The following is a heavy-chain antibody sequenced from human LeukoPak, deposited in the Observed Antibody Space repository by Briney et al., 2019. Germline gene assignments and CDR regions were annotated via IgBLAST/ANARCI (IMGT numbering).Heavy chain of an antibody. V-gene: IGHV3-23*01. D-gene: IGHD5-18*01. CDR1: GFTFSSYG. CDR2: ISGSGGST. Sequence: PGGSLRLSCAASGFTFSSYGMSWVRQAPGKGLEWVSAISGSGGSTYCADPVKGRFTISRDNSKNTLYLQMNSLRAEDTAVYYCAKWDTAMENDYWGQGTLVTVSS. J-gene: IGHJ4*02. CDR3: AKWDTAMENDY.